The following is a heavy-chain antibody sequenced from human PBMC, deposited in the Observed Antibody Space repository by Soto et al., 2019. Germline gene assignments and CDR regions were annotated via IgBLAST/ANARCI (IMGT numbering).Heavy chain of an antibody. D-gene: IGHD2-2*01. V-gene: IGHV1-18*01. Sequence: QVQLVQSGAEVKKPGASVKVSCKGSGYTFASHGISWVRQAPGQGLEWMGWISADYSNRNYAEKFQGRVTMTTDTSTSTAYLEVRSLRSDDTAVYYCARDAWQQCPGDYWGQGTLVTVSS. CDR2: ISADYSNR. CDR1: GYTFASHG. CDR3: ARDAWQQCPGDY. J-gene: IGHJ4*02.